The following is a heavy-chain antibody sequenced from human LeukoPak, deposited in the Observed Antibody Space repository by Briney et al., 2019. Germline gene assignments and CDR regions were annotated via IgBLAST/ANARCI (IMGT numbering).Heavy chain of an antibody. D-gene: IGHD3-10*01. J-gene: IGHJ5*02. CDR2: INSDGSST. Sequence: GGSLRLSCAASGFTFSSYSTNWVRQAPGKGLVWVSRINSDGSSTNCADSVKGRFTVSRDNAKNTLYLQMNSLRAEDTAVYYCARVRGESPRWFDPWGQGTLVTVSS. CDR3: ARVRGESPRWFDP. CDR1: GFTFSSYS. V-gene: IGHV3-74*01.